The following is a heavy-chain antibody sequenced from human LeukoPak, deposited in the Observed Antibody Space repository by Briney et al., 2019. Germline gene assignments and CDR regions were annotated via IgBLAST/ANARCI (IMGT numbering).Heavy chain of an antibody. CDR1: GFTFSVYS. J-gene: IGHJ6*03. V-gene: IGHV3-21*01. Sequence: PGGSLRLSCATSGFTFSVYSINWVRQAPGKGLEWVSSISRSGTLIYYADSVKGRFTISRDNAKNSLYLQMNSLGAEDTAVYYCARAPDYYYYYMDVWGKGTTVTVSS. CDR2: ISRSGTLI. CDR3: ARAPDYYYYYMDV.